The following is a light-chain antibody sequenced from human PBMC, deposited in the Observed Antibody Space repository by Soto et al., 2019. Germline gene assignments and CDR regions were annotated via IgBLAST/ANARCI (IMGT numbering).Light chain of an antibody. V-gene: IGLV3-21*02. CDR2: DDG. Sequence: SYELTQPPSVSVAPGQTARITCGGNNIGSKSVHWSQQRPGQAPVLVVYDDGVRPSGIPERFSGSNSGSTATLTISRVEAGDEADYYCQVWDSTSEHVVFGGGTQLTVL. CDR3: QVWDSTSEHVV. J-gene: IGLJ3*02. CDR1: NIGSKS.